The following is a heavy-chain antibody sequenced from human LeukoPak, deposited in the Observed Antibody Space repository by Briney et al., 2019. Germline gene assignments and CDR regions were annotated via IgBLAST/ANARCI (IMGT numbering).Heavy chain of an antibody. D-gene: IGHD4-23*01. V-gene: IGHV3-21*01. J-gene: IGHJ4*02. CDR1: GFTFSSYS. Sequence: PGGSLRLSCAASGFTFSSYSMNWVRQAPGKGLEWVSSISSSSSYIYYADSVKGRFTISRDNAKNSLYLQMNSLRAEDTAVYYCARAGNGGNRVPGQGPPDFDYWGQGTLVTVSS. CDR3: ARAGNGGNRVPGQGPPDFDY. CDR2: ISSSSSYI.